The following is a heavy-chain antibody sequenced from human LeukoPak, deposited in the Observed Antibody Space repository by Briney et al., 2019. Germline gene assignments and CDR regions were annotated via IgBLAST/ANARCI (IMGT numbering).Heavy chain of an antibody. CDR3: ARPGLYCSGGSCYPFEN. D-gene: IGHD2-15*01. V-gene: IGHV3-23*01. Sequence: PGGSLRLSCAASGFTFSSYGMSWVRQAPGKGLEWVSAISGSGGSTYYADSVQGRFTISRDNAKNSLYLQMNSLRVEDTAIYYCARPGLYCSGGSCYPFENWGQGNLVTVSS. CDR2: ISGSGGST. J-gene: IGHJ4*02. CDR1: GFTFSSYG.